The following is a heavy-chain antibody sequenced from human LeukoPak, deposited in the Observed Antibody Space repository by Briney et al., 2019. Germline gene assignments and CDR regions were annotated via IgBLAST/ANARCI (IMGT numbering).Heavy chain of an antibody. CDR3: ARRDGIPLDY. Sequence: PSETLSLTCTVSGGSISSYYWSWIRQPPGKGLEWIGYIYYSGSTNYNPSLKSRVTISVDTSKNQFSLKLSSVTAADTAVYYCARRDGIPLDYWGQGTLVTVSS. V-gene: IGHV4-59*12. D-gene: IGHD1-14*01. CDR2: IYYSGST. CDR1: GGSISSYY. J-gene: IGHJ4*02.